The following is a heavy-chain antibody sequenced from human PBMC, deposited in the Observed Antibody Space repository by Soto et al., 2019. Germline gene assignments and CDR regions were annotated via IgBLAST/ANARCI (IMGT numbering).Heavy chain of an antibody. CDR2: ISAYNGNT. CDR1: GYPFTSYG. J-gene: IGHJ4*02. D-gene: IGHD3-10*01. CDR3: ARQHARKWFGEYYFDY. V-gene: IGHV1-18*04. Sequence: GPSVKVSCTASGYPFTSYGISWVRHAPGQGLEWMGSISAYNGNTNYAQKLQGRVTMTTDTSTSTAYRELRILRSDDTAVYYCARQHARKWFGEYYFDYWGQGTLVTVSS.